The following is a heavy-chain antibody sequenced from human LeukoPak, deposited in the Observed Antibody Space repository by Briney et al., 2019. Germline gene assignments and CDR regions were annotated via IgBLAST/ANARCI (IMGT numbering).Heavy chain of an antibody. CDR1: GGSFSGYY. J-gene: IGHJ4*02. CDR2: INHSGST. V-gene: IGHV4-34*01. CDR3: ARQASYYDILTGYRRGYFDY. D-gene: IGHD3-9*01. Sequence: PSETLSLTCAVYGGSFSGYYWSWIRQPPGKGLEWIGEINHSGSTNYNPSLKSRVTISVDTSKNQFSLKLSSVTAADTAVYYCARQASYYDILTGYRRGYFDYWGQGTLVTVSS.